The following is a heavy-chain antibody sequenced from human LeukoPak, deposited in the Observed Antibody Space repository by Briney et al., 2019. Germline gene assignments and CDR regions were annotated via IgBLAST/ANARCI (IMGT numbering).Heavy chain of an antibody. Sequence: SETLSLTCTVSGGSISSYYWSWIRQPPGKGLEWIGYIYYSGSTNYNPSLKSRVTISVDTSKNQFSLKLSSVTAADTAVYYCAKCRGSYFSAFDIWGQGTMVTVSS. D-gene: IGHD1-26*01. J-gene: IGHJ3*02. CDR2: IYYSGST. CDR3: AKCRGSYFSAFDI. V-gene: IGHV4-59*08. CDR1: GGSISSYY.